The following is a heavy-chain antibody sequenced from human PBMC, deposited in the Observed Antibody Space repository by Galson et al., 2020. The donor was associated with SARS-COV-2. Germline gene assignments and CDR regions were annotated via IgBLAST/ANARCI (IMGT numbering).Heavy chain of an antibody. CDR2: ISYDGSNK. CDR3: ARDRAYGDSTDY. D-gene: IGHD4-17*01. J-gene: IGHJ4*02. CDR1: GFTFSSYA. V-gene: IGHV3-30*04. Sequence: GESLKISCAASGFTFSSYAMHWVRQAPGKGLEWVAVISYDGSNKYYADSVKGRFTISRDNSKNTLYLQMNSLRAEDTAVYYCARDRAYGDSTDYWGQGTLVTVSS.